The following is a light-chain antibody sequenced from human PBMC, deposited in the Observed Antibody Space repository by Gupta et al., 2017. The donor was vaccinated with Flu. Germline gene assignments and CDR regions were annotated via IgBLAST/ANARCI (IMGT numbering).Light chain of an antibody. J-gene: IGLJ1*01. CDR2: EVS. CDR1: TSDVGGYNY. CDR3: NSYTSTSTPFV. Sequence: QSALTQPASVSGSPVQSITISCTGTTSDVGGYNYVSWYQQHPGKAPKLMIYEVSNRPSGVSNRFSGSKSGNTASLTISGLQAEDEGDYYCNSYTSTSTPFVFGTGTKVTVL. V-gene: IGLV2-14*01.